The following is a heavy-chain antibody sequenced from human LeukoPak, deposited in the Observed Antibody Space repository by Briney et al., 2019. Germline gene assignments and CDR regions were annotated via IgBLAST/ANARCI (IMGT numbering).Heavy chain of an antibody. CDR3: ARGNGDYYDSSGYEGYYFDY. J-gene: IGHJ4*02. Sequence: ASVKVSCKASGYTFTSYYMHWVRQAPGQGLEWMGIINPSGGSTSYAQKFQGRVTMTRDTSTSTVYVELSSLRSEDTAVYYCARGNGDYYDSSGYEGYYFDYWGQGTLVTVSS. CDR2: INPSGGST. CDR1: GYTFTSYY. D-gene: IGHD3-22*01. V-gene: IGHV1-46*01.